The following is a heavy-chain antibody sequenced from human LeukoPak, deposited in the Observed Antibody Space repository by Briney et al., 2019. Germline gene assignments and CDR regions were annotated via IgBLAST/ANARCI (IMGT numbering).Heavy chain of an antibody. Sequence: SETLSLTCTVSGYSISSGYYWGWIRQPPGKGLEWIGSIYHSGSTYYNPSLKSRVTISVDTSKNQFSLKLSSVTAADTAVYYCARDGEVTFGGVIVDYWGQGTLVTVSS. CDR3: ARDGEVTFGGVIVDY. D-gene: IGHD3-16*02. CDR2: IYHSGST. J-gene: IGHJ4*02. V-gene: IGHV4-38-2*02. CDR1: GYSISSGYY.